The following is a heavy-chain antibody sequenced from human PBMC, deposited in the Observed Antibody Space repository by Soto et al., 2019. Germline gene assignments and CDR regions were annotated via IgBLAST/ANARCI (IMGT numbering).Heavy chain of an antibody. CDR2: ISSSSTI. D-gene: IGHD2-2*02. CDR1: GFTFSSYS. J-gene: IGHJ4*02. Sequence: GGSLRLSCAASGFTFSSYSMNWVRQAPGKGLEWVSYISSSSTIYYADSVKGRFTISRDNAKNSLYLQMNSLRDEDTAVYYCARGGIVVVPAAIRGYSGYDYYWGQGTLVTVSS. V-gene: IGHV3-48*02. CDR3: ARGGIVVVPAAIRGYSGYDYY.